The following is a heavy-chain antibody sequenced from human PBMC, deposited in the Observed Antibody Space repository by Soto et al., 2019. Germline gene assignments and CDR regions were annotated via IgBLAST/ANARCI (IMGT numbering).Heavy chain of an antibody. J-gene: IGHJ4*02. V-gene: IGHV4-31*03. CDR3: ARDWGSSGWPN. Sequence: PSETLSLTCTVSGHSLSSGGYYWSWIRQHPGKGLEWVGYLYFTGSTLYNPSLKSRLAMSLDTSKNQFSLRLTSVTAADTAVYFCARDWGSSGWPNWGQGTLVTVSS. CDR2: LYFTGST. D-gene: IGHD6-19*01. CDR1: GHSLSSGGYY.